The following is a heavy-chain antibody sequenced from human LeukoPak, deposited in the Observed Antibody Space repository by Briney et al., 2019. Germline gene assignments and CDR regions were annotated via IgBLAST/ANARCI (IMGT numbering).Heavy chain of an antibody. Sequence: PGGSLRLSCAASGFTFSSYAMHWVRQAPGKGLEWVAVISYDGSNKYYADSVKGRFTISRDNSKNTLYLQMNSPRAEDTAVYYCARDLRRARCPYSSGWYDYWGQGTLVTVSS. CDR2: ISYDGSNK. V-gene: IGHV3-30-3*01. J-gene: IGHJ4*02. D-gene: IGHD6-19*01. CDR3: ARDLRRARCPYSSGWYDY. CDR1: GFTFSSYA.